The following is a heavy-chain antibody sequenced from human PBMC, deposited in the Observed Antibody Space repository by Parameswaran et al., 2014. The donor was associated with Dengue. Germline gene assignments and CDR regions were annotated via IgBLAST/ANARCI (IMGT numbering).Heavy chain of an antibody. D-gene: IGHD4-23*01. J-gene: IGHJ6*03. CDR3: ARGSGLRGSYYYYYMDV. CDR2: INHSGST. V-gene: IGHV4-34*01. Sequence: RWIRQPPGKGLEWIGEINHSGSTNYNPSLKSRVTISVDTSKNQFSLKLSSVTAADTAAYYCARGSGLRGSYYYYYMDVWGKGTTVTVSS.